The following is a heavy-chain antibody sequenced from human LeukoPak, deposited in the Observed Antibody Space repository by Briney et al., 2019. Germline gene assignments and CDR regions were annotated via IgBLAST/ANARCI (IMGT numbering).Heavy chain of an antibody. CDR1: GFIFSSNY. V-gene: IGHV3-20*04. CDR3: AGYGGSYPYYMDV. J-gene: IGHJ6*03. Sequence: GGSLRLSCAASGFIFSSNYMSWVRQAPGKGLEWVSGINWNGGSTVYADSVKGRFTISRDNAKNTLYLQMNSLRAEDTAVYYCAGYGGSYPYYMDVWGKGTTVAISS. CDR2: INWNGGST. D-gene: IGHD1-26*01.